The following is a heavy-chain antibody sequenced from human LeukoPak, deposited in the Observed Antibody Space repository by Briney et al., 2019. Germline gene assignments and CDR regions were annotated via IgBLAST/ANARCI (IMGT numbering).Heavy chain of an antibody. V-gene: IGHV1-18*01. Sequence: GASVKVSCKASGYIFTEYGISWVRQAPGQGLEWLGWISAYNGHTKYVLKFQGRVAMTTDTSTGTAYMELRTLGSDDTAVYYCARAERTAISHDYWGQGTLVTVSS. CDR3: ARAERTAISHDY. D-gene: IGHD5-18*01. CDR1: GYIFTEYG. J-gene: IGHJ4*02. CDR2: ISAYNGHT.